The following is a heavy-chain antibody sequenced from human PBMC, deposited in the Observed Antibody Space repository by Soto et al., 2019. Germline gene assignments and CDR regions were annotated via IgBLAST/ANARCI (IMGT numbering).Heavy chain of an antibody. Sequence: QVQLVQSGAEVKKPGASVKVSCKASGYTVTSYGISWVRQAPGQGLEWMGWISAYNGNTNYAQKLQGRVTMTTDTSTSTAYMELRGLRSDDTAVYYCARDLGDPIGYYGSGSYGTEDYWGQGTLVTVSS. V-gene: IGHV1-18*01. CDR1: GYTVTSYG. CDR2: ISAYNGNT. J-gene: IGHJ4*02. D-gene: IGHD3-10*01. CDR3: ARDLGDPIGYYGSGSYGTEDY.